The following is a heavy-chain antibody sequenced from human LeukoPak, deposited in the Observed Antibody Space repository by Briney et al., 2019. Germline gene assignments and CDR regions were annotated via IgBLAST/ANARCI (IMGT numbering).Heavy chain of an antibody. J-gene: IGHJ4*02. CDR3: ARGIYCSGGSCYSGHIDY. D-gene: IGHD2-15*01. Sequence: GGSLRLSCAASGFTFSSYSMNWVRQAPGKGLEWVSSISSSGSYIYYADSLKGRFTISRDNAKSSLYLQMNSLRAEDTAVYYCARGIYCSGGSCYSGHIDYWGQGTLVTVSS. V-gene: IGHV3-21*01. CDR2: ISSSGSYI. CDR1: GFTFSSYS.